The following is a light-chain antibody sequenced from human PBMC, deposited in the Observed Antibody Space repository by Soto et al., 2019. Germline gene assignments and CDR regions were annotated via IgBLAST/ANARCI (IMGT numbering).Light chain of an antibody. V-gene: IGKV3D-15*01. Sequence: EIVMTQSPATLSVSPGERATLSCRASQSVSSNLAWYQQKPGQAPRLLIYGASIRATGIPARFSGSGSGTEFTLTISSLQSEDFAVYYCQQYNNWPLDFVQGTRLEIK. CDR1: QSVSSN. CDR3: QQYNNWPLD. J-gene: IGKJ5*01. CDR2: GAS.